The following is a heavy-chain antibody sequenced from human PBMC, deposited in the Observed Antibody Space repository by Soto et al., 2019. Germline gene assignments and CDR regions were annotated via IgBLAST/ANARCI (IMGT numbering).Heavy chain of an antibody. J-gene: IGHJ3*01. CDR1: GGSISSSKYY. CDR3: ATPVSSGYQGLEV. V-gene: IGHV4-39*01. CDR2: IYSSGST. D-gene: IGHD3-22*01. Sequence: QLQLQESGPGLVKPSETLSLTCTVSGGSISSSKYYWGWIRQPPGKGLEWIGSIYSSGSTYYNPSLRSRVTISVDTPKNQFSLKLTSVTAADTAVYYGATPVSSGYQGLEVWGQGAMVTVSS.